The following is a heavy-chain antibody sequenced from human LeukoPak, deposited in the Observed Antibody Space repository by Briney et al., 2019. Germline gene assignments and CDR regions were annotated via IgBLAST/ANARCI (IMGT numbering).Heavy chain of an antibody. CDR3: VIGPKRRVRFLEWFGIDY. V-gene: IGHV1-24*01. Sequence: GASVKVSCKVSGYTLTELSMHWVRQAPGKGLEWMGGFDPEDGETIYAQKFQGRVTMTEDTSTDTAYMELSSLRSEDTAVYYCVIGPKRRVRFLEWFGIDYWGQGTLVTVSS. CDR2: FDPEDGET. D-gene: IGHD3-3*01. J-gene: IGHJ4*02. CDR1: GYTLTELS.